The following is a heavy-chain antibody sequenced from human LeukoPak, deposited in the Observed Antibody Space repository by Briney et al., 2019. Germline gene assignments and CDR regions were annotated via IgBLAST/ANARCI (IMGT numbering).Heavy chain of an antibody. Sequence: GASVKVSCKASGYTFTSCDINWVRQATGQGLEWMGWMNPNSGNTGYAQKFQGRVTITRNTSISTAYMELSSLRSEDTAVYYCARAGRKAGAFDIWGQGTMVTVSS. CDR3: ARAGRKAGAFDI. V-gene: IGHV1-8*03. J-gene: IGHJ3*02. CDR2: MNPNSGNT. D-gene: IGHD1-14*01. CDR1: GYTFTSCD.